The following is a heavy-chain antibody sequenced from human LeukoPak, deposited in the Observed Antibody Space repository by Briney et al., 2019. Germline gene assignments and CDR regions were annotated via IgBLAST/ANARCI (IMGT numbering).Heavy chain of an antibody. J-gene: IGHJ6*02. CDR2: INPSGDST. V-gene: IGHV1-46*01. D-gene: IGHD6-13*01. CDR1: GYTFTSYY. CDR3: ARAGAAAGWVV. Sequence: GASVKVSCKASGYTFTSYYMHWVRQAPGQGLEWMGIINPSGDSTSYAQKFQGRVTMTRDTSTSTVYMELSSLRSEDTAVYYCARAGAAAGWVVWGQGTTVTVSS.